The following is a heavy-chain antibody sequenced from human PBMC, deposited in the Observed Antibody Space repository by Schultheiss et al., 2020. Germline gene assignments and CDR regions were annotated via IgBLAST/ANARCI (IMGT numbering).Heavy chain of an antibody. CDR3: ARQANWNYFLDV. Sequence: SETLSLTCTVSGGSVSSGSYYWSWIRQPPGKGLEWIGYIYYSGSTYYNPSLKSRVTISVDTSKNQFSLKLSSVTAADTAVYYCARQANWNYFLDVWGQGTTVTVSS. J-gene: IGHJ6*03. V-gene: IGHV4-39*01. D-gene: IGHD1-20*01. CDR2: IYYSGST. CDR1: GGSVSSGSYY.